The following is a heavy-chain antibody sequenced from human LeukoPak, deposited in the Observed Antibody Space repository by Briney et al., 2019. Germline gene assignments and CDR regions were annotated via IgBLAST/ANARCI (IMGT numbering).Heavy chain of an antibody. D-gene: IGHD3-10*01. Sequence: PSETLSLTCTVSGGSISSSSYYWGWIRQPPGKGLEWIGSIYYSGRTYDNPSLRSRLTISVDTSKNQFSLKLSSVTAADTAVYYCARTHSYGSGSYRDAFDIWGQGTMVTVSS. CDR1: GGSISSSSYY. V-gene: IGHV4-39*07. CDR2: IYYSGRT. J-gene: IGHJ3*02. CDR3: ARTHSYGSGSYRDAFDI.